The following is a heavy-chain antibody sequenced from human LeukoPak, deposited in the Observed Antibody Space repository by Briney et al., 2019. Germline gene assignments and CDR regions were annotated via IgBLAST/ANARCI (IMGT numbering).Heavy chain of an antibody. J-gene: IGHJ4*02. V-gene: IGHV1-2*02. CDR2: FNPNNGDT. Sequence: ASVKVSCKVSGYTLTELSMHWVRQAPGLGLEWMGWFNPNNGDTNYAQNFQGRVTMTRDTSISTAYMELNRLRSDDTAVYYCARDGGEKSFDYWGQGALVTVSS. CDR3: ARDGGEKSFDY. CDR1: GYTLTELS. D-gene: IGHD2-15*01.